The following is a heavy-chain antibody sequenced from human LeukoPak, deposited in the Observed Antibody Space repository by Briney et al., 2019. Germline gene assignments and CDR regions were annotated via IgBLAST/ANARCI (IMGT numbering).Heavy chain of an antibody. J-gene: IGHJ4*02. V-gene: IGHV3-53*01. Sequence: GGSLRLSCAASGFTVSSSYMSWVRQAPGKGLEWVSVFYSGGKTYYTDSVKGRFTISRDNSKNTLYLQMNSLRAEDTAVYYCAKDTQYSGYYDCWGQGTLVTVSS. CDR2: FYSGGKT. CDR1: GFTVSSSY. CDR3: AKDTQYSGYYDC. D-gene: IGHD6-6*01.